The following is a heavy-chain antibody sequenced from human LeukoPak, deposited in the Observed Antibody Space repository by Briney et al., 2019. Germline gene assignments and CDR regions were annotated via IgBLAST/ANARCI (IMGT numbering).Heavy chain of an antibody. J-gene: IGHJ3*02. V-gene: IGHV4-59*08. Sequence: TSETLSLTCTVSGXSISSYYGSWIRQPPGKGRECIGYIYNSGSTNYNPSLKSRVSISVDTSKNQFSLKLSSVTAAGTAVYYCARSAIDAFDIWGQGTMVTVSS. CDR3: ARSAIDAFDI. D-gene: IGHD6-25*01. CDR1: GXSISSYY. CDR2: IYNSGST.